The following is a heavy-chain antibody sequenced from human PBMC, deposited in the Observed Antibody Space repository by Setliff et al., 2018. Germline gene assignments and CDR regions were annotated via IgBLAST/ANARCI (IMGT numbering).Heavy chain of an antibody. Sequence: GASVKVSCKASGGAFSNYGITWVRQAPGQGLEWMGGIIPIFGTTTYAQEFLGRVTITTDESSSTGYMELSSLRSEDTAVYYCARDKGYDSSGYYFYYYYYMDVWGKGTTVTVSS. J-gene: IGHJ6*03. CDR2: IIPIFGTT. CDR1: GGAFSNYG. V-gene: IGHV1-69*05. D-gene: IGHD3-22*01. CDR3: ARDKGYDSSGYYFYYYYYMDV.